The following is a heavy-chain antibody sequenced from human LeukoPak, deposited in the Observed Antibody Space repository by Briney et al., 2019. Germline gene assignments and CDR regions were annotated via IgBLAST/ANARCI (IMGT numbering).Heavy chain of an antibody. CDR3: ARDRTYDSSGYSLY. V-gene: IGHV1-18*01. CDR2: ISAYNGNT. J-gene: IGHJ4*02. Sequence: ASVKVSCKASGYTFTSYGTSWVRQAPGQGLEWMGWISAYNGNTNYAQKLQGRVTMTTDTSTSTAYMELRSLRSDDTAVYYCARDRTYDSSGYSLYWGQGTLVTVSS. CDR1: GYTFTSYG. D-gene: IGHD3-22*01.